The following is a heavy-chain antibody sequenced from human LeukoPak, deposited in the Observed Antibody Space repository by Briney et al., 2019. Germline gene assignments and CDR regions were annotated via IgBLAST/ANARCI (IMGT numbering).Heavy chain of an antibody. D-gene: IGHD5-24*01. CDR3: AKGARDGYNPRYYYYYYMDV. V-gene: IGHV3-30*02. J-gene: IGHJ6*03. CDR2: IRYDGSNK. CDR1: GFTFSSYG. Sequence: GGSLRLSCAASGFTFSSYGMHWVRQAPGKGLEWVAFIRYDGSNKYYADSVKGRFTISRDNSKNTLYLQMNSLRAEDTAVYYCAKGARDGYNPRYYYYYYMDVWGKGTTVTISS.